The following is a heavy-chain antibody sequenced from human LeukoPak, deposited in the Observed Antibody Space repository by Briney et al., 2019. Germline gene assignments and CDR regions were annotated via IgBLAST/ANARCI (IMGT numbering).Heavy chain of an antibody. D-gene: IGHD3-22*01. J-gene: IGHJ3*02. V-gene: IGHV1-18*01. CDR1: GYTFTSYG. Sequence: ASVKVSCKASGYTFTSYGISWVRQAPGRGLEWMGWISAYNGNTNYAQKLQGRVTMTTDTSTSTAYMELRSLRSDDTAVYYCARDRPYYYDSSGYSRDAFDIWGQGTMVTVSS. CDR3: ARDRPYYYDSSGYSRDAFDI. CDR2: ISAYNGNT.